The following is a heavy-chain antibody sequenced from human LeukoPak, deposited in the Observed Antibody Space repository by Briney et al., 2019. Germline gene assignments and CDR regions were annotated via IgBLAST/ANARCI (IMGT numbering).Heavy chain of an antibody. CDR3: ARDHGFRYYGSGSYPEGYFDY. CDR2: IYYSGST. J-gene: IGHJ4*02. Sequence: SETLSLTCTVSGGSISSYYWSWIRQPPGKGLEWIGYIYYSGSTNYNPSLKSRVTISVDTSKNQFSLKLSSVTAADTAVYYCARDHGFRYYGSGSYPEGYFDYWGQGTLVTVSS. CDR1: GGSISSYY. V-gene: IGHV4-59*01. D-gene: IGHD3-10*01.